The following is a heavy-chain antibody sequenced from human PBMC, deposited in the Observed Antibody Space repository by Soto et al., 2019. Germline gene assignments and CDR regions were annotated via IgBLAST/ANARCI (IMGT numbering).Heavy chain of an antibody. V-gene: IGHV1-8*01. CDR1: GYTFTGYD. Sequence: RASVKVSCKASGYTFTGYDIHWVRQAPGQGLEWVGWINPASEYTAHAQKFQGRVTLTREISTATAYLELSSLTSEDTAVYFCAIQVHSGYSSDWGPVTQVTISS. CDR2: INPASEYT. J-gene: IGHJ4*02. D-gene: IGHD1-1*01. CDR3: AIQVHSGYSSD.